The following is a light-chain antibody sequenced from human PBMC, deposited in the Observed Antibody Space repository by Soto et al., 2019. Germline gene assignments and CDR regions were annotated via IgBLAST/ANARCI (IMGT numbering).Light chain of an antibody. Sequence: EIVLTQSPGTLSLSPEERATLSCRASQSINNNYLAWYQQRPGQAPRLLIDGAPSRAAGIPDRFSGSGSGPDFTLIISRLEPEDLAVYYCQQYGSSPFTFGQGTKREIK. CDR3: QQYGSSPFT. V-gene: IGKV3-20*01. J-gene: IGKJ2*01. CDR2: GAP. CDR1: QSINNNY.